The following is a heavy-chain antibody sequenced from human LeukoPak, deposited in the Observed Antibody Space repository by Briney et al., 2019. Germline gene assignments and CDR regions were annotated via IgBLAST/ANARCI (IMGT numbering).Heavy chain of an antibody. CDR3: AREPSLGGVYCSSTSCSGAFDI. J-gene: IGHJ3*02. Sequence: SQTLSLTCTVSGGSISSGGYYWSWIRQHPGKGLEWIGYIYYSGSTYYSPSLKSRVTISVDTSKNQFSPKLSSVTAADTAVYYCAREPSLGGVYCSSTSCSGAFDIWGQGTMVTVSS. CDR2: IYYSGST. D-gene: IGHD2-2*01. V-gene: IGHV4-31*03. CDR1: GGSISSGGYY.